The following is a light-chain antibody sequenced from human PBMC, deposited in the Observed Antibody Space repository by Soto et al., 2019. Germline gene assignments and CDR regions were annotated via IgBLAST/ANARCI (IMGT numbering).Light chain of an antibody. CDR2: DVS. V-gene: IGLV2-11*01. J-gene: IGLJ1*01. Sequence: QSSLTQPRSVSGSPGQSVTISCSGSSSDVGGYNYVSWYRQYPGKAPKLMIYDVSKRPSGVPDRFSGSKSGNTASLTISGLQAEDEADYYCCSYAGRFTYIFGTGTKATVL. CDR1: SSDVGGYNY. CDR3: CSYAGRFTYI.